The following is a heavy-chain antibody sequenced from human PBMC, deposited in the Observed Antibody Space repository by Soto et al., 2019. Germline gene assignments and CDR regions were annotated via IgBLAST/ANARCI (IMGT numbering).Heavy chain of an antibody. J-gene: IGHJ4*02. V-gene: IGHV3-30*03. CDR1: GFTFSSYG. Sequence: PGGSLRLSCAASGFTFSSYGMHWVRQAPGKGLEWVAVISYDGSNKYYADSVKGRFTISRDNSKNTLYLQMNSLRAEDTAVYYCAGTKTYFDYWGQGTLVTVSS. CDR3: AGTKTYFDY. CDR2: ISYDGSNK. D-gene: IGHD6-13*01.